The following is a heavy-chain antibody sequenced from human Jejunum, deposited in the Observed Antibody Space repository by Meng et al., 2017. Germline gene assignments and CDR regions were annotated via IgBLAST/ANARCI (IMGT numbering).Heavy chain of an antibody. V-gene: IGHV3-74*01. CDR3: ARDNDWVVWDY. D-gene: IGHD1-1*01. Sequence: VPLLESGGGCVQPGGALVLSCAVSGFPYIPYSMHWVRQAPGKGLVWVSKIKPDGNTISYADSVRGRFTISRDNAKSTLYLEMNSLRAEDAAVYYCARDNDWVVWDYWGRGTLVTVSS. CDR2: IKPDGNTI. J-gene: IGHJ4*01. CDR1: GFPYIPYS.